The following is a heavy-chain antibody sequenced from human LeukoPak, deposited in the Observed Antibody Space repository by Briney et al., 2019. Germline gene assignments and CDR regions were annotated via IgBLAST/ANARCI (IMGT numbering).Heavy chain of an antibody. CDR2: FDPEDGET. D-gene: IGHD3-9*01. Sequence: ASVKVSCKVSGYTLTELSMHWVRQAPGKGLEWMGGFDPEDGETIYAQKFQGRVTMTEDTSTDTAYMELRSLRPDDTAVYYCARYLFLAGAFDIWGQGTMVTVSS. V-gene: IGHV1-24*01. CDR3: ARYLFLAGAFDI. CDR1: GYTLTELS. J-gene: IGHJ3*02.